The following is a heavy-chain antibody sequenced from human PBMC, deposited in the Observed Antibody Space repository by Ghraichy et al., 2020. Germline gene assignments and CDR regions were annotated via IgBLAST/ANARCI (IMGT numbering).Heavy chain of an antibody. J-gene: IGHJ6*02. CDR2: ISYTGTT. CDR3: TRDSVRTTGSYYYYYGMDV. CDR1: GGSVSSVSSY. V-gene: IGHV4-61*01. Sequence: SETLSLTCTVSGGSVSSVSSYWSWIRQPPGKGLEWIGYISYTGTTNYNPSLKSRVTISVDTSKSQFSLKLSSVTAADTAVYYCTRDSVRTTGSYYYYYGMDVWGQGTTVTVSS. D-gene: IGHD1-26*01.